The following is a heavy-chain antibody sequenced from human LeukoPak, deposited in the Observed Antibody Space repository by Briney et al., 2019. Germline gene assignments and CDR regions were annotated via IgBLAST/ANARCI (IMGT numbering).Heavy chain of an antibody. Sequence: TGGSLRLSCAASGFTFSSYSMNWVRQAPGKGLEWVSVIYSGGSTYYADSVKGRFTISRDNSKNTLYLQMNSLRAEDTAVYYCAKVAEVGATGYHYYMDVWGKGTTVTISS. J-gene: IGHJ6*03. D-gene: IGHD1-26*01. CDR3: AKVAEVGATGYHYYMDV. CDR2: IYSGGST. V-gene: IGHV3-66*01. CDR1: GFTFSSYS.